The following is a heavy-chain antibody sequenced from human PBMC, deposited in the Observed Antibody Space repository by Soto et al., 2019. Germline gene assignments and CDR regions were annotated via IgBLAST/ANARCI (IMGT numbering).Heavy chain of an antibody. CDR2: IYYRGNT. Sequence: SETLSLTCTVSGGSIGTYYWSWIRQPPGKGLEWIGYIYYRGNTDYNPSLKSRVTISLDTPKNQFSLKLSFVTAADTAVYYCARHPGYYDILTGYTTYYFDYWGQGILVT. D-gene: IGHD3-9*01. CDR1: GGSIGTYY. J-gene: IGHJ4*02. V-gene: IGHV4-59*08. CDR3: ARHPGYYDILTGYTTYYFDY.